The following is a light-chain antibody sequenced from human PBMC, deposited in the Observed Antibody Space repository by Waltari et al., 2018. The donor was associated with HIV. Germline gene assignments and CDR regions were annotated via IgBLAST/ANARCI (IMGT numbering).Light chain of an antibody. J-gene: IGKJ3*01. CDR1: QSISTY. Sequence: DIQMTQSPSSLSASVGDRVTITCRASQSISTYLNWYQQKPGKAPKLLIYAAFNLQTGVPSRFSGSGSGTDFTLTISSLQPEDFATYYCQQSYSTPPIFTFGPGTKVDIK. V-gene: IGKV1-39*01. CDR2: AAF. CDR3: QQSYSTPPIFT.